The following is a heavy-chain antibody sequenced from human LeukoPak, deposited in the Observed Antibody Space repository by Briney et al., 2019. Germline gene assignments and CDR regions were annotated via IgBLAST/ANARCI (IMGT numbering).Heavy chain of an antibody. D-gene: IGHD3-3*01. J-gene: IGHJ5*02. Sequence: ASVKVSCKASGYTFTNYGISWVRQAPGQGLEWMGWISIYNGNTDYAQKLRGRVAMTTDTSTSTAYMELRSLRSDDTAVYYCARITYDFWSGYYMPDDHWGQGTLVTVSS. V-gene: IGHV1-18*01. CDR1: GYTFTNYG. CDR2: ISIYNGNT. CDR3: ARITYDFWSGYYMPDDH.